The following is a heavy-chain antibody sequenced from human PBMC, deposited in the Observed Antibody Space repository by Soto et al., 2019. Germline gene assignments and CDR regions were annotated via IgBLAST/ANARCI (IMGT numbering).Heavy chain of an antibody. CDR3: ARGHTTNWYYYYFGMDV. CDR2: ISYDGVTI. V-gene: IGHV3-30*03. CDR1: GFPFRSYA. Sequence: QVQVVESGGAVFNPGRSLSLSWEASGFPFRSYAMPWVGQAQGKGLEWLAVISYDGVTIYHADSVKGRFTISRDNSKDTLYLQMDSLRAADTAVYYCARGHTTNWYYYYFGMDVWGQGTTVTVSS. J-gene: IGHJ6*02. D-gene: IGHD1-1*01.